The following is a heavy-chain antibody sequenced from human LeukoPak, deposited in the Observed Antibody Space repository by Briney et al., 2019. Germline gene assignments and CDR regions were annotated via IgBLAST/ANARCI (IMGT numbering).Heavy chain of an antibody. V-gene: IGHV3-23*01. CDR3: AKSEDIVVVPANYFDY. CDR1: GFTFSSYA. J-gene: IGHJ4*02. Sequence: GGSLRLSCAASGFTFSSYAMSWVRQAPGKWLEWVSAISGSGGSTYYAESVKGRFTISRDNSKNTLYLQMNSLRAEDTAVYYCAKSEDIVVVPANYFDYWGQGTLVTVSS. D-gene: IGHD2-2*01. CDR2: ISGSGGST.